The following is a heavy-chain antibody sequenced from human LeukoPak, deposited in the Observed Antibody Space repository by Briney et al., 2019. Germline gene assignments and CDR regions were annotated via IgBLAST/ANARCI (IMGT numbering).Heavy chain of an antibody. CDR3: ARAPHSFVYSSGEAFDI. CDR1: GYTFTSYA. D-gene: IGHD6-19*01. CDR2: INAGNGNT. V-gene: IGHV1-3*01. J-gene: IGHJ3*02. Sequence: GASVKVSCKASGYTFTSYAMHWVRQAPGQRLEWMGWINAGNGNTKYSQKFQGRVTITRDTSASTAYMELSSLRSEDTAVYYCARAPHSFVYSSGEAFDIWGQGTMVTVSS.